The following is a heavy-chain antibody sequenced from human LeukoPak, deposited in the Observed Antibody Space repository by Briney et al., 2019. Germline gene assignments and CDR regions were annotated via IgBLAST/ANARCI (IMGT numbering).Heavy chain of an antibody. V-gene: IGHV4-30-2*01. D-gene: IGHD3-10*01. Sequence: SETLSLTCAVSGGSISSGGYSWSWIRQPPGKGLEWIGEINHSGSTNYNPSLKSRVTISVDTSKNQFSLKLSSVTAADTAVYYCARGRGHMDVWGKGTTVTVSS. CDR2: INHSGST. CDR3: ARGRGHMDV. CDR1: GGSISSGGYS. J-gene: IGHJ6*03.